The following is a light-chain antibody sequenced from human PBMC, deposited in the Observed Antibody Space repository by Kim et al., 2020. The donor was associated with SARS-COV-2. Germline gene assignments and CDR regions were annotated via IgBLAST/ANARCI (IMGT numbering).Light chain of an antibody. V-gene: IGLV7-46*01. CDR2: NTD. CDR3: LLSYGDTRKI. J-gene: IGLJ2*01. Sequence: GGTVTLTCGSKPGTLTSGHFPYWFQQKPGQAPRALIYNTDYKYSWTPARFSGSLLGGKAALTLSDAQAEDEADYYCLLSYGDTRKIFGGGTQLTVL. CDR1: PGTLTSGHF.